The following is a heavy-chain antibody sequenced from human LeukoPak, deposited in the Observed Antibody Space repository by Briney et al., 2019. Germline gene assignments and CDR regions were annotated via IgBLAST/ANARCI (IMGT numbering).Heavy chain of an antibody. Sequence: GRSLRLSCAASGFTFSSYAMHWVRQAPGKGLEWVAVISYDGNNKYYADSVKGRFTIPRDNSKNTLYLQMNSLRAEDTAVYYCARDRVQLWNYGMDVWGQGTTVTVSS. CDR2: ISYDGNNK. V-gene: IGHV3-30-3*01. D-gene: IGHD5-18*01. CDR1: GFTFSSYA. CDR3: ARDRVQLWNYGMDV. J-gene: IGHJ6*02.